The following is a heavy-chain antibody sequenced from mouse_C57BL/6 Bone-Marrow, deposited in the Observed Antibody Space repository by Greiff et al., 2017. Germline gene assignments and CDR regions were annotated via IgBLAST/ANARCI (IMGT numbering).Heavy chain of an antibody. V-gene: IGHV1-55*01. CDR2: IYPGSGST. CDR1: GYTFTSYW. Sequence: QVQLQQSGAELVKPGASVKMSCKASGYTFTSYWITWVKQRPGQGLEWIGDIYPGSGSTNYNEKFKSKATLTVDTSSSPAYMQLSSLTSEDSAVYYCARRLFYAMDYWGQGTSVTVSS. D-gene: IGHD6-1*01. J-gene: IGHJ4*01. CDR3: ARRLFYAMDY.